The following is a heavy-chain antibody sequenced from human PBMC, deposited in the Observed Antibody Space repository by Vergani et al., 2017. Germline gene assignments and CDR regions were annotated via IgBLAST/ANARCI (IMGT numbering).Heavy chain of an antibody. CDR3: VRVKGSNWNDHLYDI. CDR1: GFTFSSYG. V-gene: IGHV3-72*01. D-gene: IGHD1-1*01. J-gene: IGHJ3*02. Sequence: VHLVESGGGVVQPGRSLTLSCSASGFTFSSYGMHWVRQAPGKGLEWVGRIRNKANDYTTQYAASVKGRFTISRDDSKSYLYLQMNSLQTEDTALYYCVRVKGSNWNDHLYDIWGQGTLVTVSS. CDR2: IRNKANDYTT.